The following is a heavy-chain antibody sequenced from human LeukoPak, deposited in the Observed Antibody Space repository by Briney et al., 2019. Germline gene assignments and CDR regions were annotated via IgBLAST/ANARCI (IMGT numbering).Heavy chain of an antibody. CDR1: GGSISSYY. Sequence: SETLSLTCTVSGGSISSYYWGWIRQPPGKGLEWIGSIYYSGSTYYNPSLKSRVTISVDTSKNQFSLKLSSVTAADTAVYYCARRSRTYYDFWSGYYGDAFDIWGQGTMVTVSS. CDR3: ARRSRTYYDFWSGYYGDAFDI. J-gene: IGHJ3*02. CDR2: IYYSGST. D-gene: IGHD3-3*01. V-gene: IGHV4-39*01.